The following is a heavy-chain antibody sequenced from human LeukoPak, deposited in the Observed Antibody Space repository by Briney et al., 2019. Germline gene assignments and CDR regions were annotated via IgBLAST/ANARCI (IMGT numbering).Heavy chain of an antibody. V-gene: IGHV4-4*07. Sequence: SETLSLTCTVSGGSISSYYWSWIRQPAGKGLEWIGRIYTSGSTNYNPSLKSRVTMSVDTSKNQFSLKLSSMTAADTAVYYCARDSEAKDAFDIWGQGTMVTVSS. CDR3: ARDSEAKDAFDI. J-gene: IGHJ3*02. CDR1: GGSISSYY. CDR2: IYTSGST.